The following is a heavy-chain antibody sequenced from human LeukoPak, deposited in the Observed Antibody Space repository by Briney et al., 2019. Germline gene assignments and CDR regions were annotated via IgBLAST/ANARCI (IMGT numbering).Heavy chain of an antibody. J-gene: IGHJ5*02. D-gene: IGHD6-19*01. CDR1: GGSISSYY. CDR3: ARWGHSSGWYRWFDP. V-gene: IGHV4-59*01. Sequence: SETLSLTCIVSGGSISSYYWSWIRQPPGKGLEWIGNIYYSGSTKYNPSLKCRVTISVDTSKNQFSLKLSSVTAADTAVYYCARWGHSSGWYRWFDPWGQGTLVTVSS. CDR2: IYYSGST.